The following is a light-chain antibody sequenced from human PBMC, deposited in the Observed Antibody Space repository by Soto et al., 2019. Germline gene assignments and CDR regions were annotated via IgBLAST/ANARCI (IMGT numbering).Light chain of an antibody. CDR1: QSISSY. J-gene: IGKJ1*01. CDR3: QHYNSYSEA. CDR2: AAS. Sequence: DIQMTQSPSSLSASGGDRVTITCRASQSISSYLNWYQQKPGKAPKLLIYAASSLQSGVPSRFSGSGSGTEFTLTISSLQPDDFATYYCQHYNSYSEAFGQGTKVDIK. V-gene: IGKV1-39*01.